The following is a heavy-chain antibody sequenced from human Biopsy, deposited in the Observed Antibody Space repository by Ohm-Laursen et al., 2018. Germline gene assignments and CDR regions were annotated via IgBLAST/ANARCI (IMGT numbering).Heavy chain of an antibody. J-gene: IGHJ3*02. CDR1: GFTFSTYW. Sequence: SLRLSCAAFGFTFSTYWMHWVRQVPGKGLVWVSRINTDGTTTTHADSVRGRFTISRDNAKNTLYLQMTSLRAEDTAFYYCARDDTSGGVAFDIWGRGTMVTVSS. V-gene: IGHV3-74*01. D-gene: IGHD3-22*01. CDR2: INTDGTTT. CDR3: ARDDTSGGVAFDI.